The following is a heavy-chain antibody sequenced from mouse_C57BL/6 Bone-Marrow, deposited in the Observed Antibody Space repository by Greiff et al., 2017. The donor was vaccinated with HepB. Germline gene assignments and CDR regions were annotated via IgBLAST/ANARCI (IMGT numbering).Heavy chain of an antibody. CDR1: GYSITSGYY. J-gene: IGHJ2*01. CDR3: ARERISTVYYFDY. Sequence: EVKLVESGPGLVKPSQSLSLTCSVTGYSITSGYYWNWIRQFPGNKLEWMGYISYDGSNNYNPSLKNRISITLNTSKNQFFLKVNSVNTEDTATYYFARERISTVYYFDYWGQGTTLTVSS. D-gene: IGHD1-1*01. CDR2: ISYDGSN. V-gene: IGHV3-6*01.